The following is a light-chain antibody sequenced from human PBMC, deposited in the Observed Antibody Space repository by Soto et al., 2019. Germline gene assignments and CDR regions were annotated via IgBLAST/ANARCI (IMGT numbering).Light chain of an antibody. CDR3: SSYAGIHNLGV. V-gene: IGLV2-8*01. CDR2: EVT. J-gene: IGLJ1*01. CDR1: SSDVGGYKY. Sequence: QSALTQPPSASGSPGQSVTISCTGTSSDVGGYKYVSWYQQHPGKAPKLMIFEVTKRPSGVPDRFSGSKSGNTASLTVSGLQAEDEADYCCSSYAGIHNLGVFGTGIKVTVL.